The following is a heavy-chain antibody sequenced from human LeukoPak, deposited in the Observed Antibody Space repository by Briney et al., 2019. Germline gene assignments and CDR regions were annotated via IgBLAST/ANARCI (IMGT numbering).Heavy chain of an antibody. J-gene: IGHJ5*02. D-gene: IGHD3-22*01. CDR1: GFTLSSYA. V-gene: IGHV3-23*01. Sequence: GGSLRLSCAASGFTLSSYAMSWVRQAPGKGLEWVSLISGNAGSTYYADSVKGRFTISRDITKNTLYLQMNSLRAEDTAVYYCASIDYYDSSGYYDTYNWFDPWGQGTLVTVSS. CDR2: ISGNAGST. CDR3: ASIDYYDSSGYYDTYNWFDP.